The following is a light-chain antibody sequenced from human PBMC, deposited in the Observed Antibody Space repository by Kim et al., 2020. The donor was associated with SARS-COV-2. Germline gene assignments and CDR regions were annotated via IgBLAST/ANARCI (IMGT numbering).Light chain of an antibody. CDR3: QQYGTSPPYT. CDR2: SAS. CDR1: QTVCSTF. V-gene: IGKV3-20*01. Sequence: SPGESATLSCRASQTVCSTFLAWYQQKPGQAPRLLIYSASTRATGIPDRFSGGGSGTDFTLTISRLEPEDFAVYYCQQYGTSPPYTFGQGTKLEI. J-gene: IGKJ2*01.